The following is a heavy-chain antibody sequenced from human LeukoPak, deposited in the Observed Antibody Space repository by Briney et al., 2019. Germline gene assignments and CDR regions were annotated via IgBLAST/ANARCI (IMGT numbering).Heavy chain of an antibody. CDR1: VYTFTGYY. CDR2: INPNSGGT. J-gene: IGHJ4*02. D-gene: IGHD6-19*01. V-gene: IGHV1-2*02. Sequence: GASVKVSSKASVYTFTGYYMHWVRPAPGQGIEWIGWINPNSGGTNYAQKFQGRVTMTRDTSISTAYMELSRLRSDDTAVYYCAREAGEQWLPQYWGQGTLVTVSS. CDR3: AREAGEQWLPQY.